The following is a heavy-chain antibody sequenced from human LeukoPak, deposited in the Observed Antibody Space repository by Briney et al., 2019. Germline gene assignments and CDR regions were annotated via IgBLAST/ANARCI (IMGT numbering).Heavy chain of an antibody. J-gene: IGHJ4*02. D-gene: IGHD5-24*01. Sequence: ASVKVSCKASGYTFTSYAMHWVRQAPGQRLEWMGWINAGNGNTKYSQKFQGRVTITADESTSTAYMELSSLRSEDTAVYYCARSPDGYNRQGFDYWGQGTLVTVSS. CDR2: INAGNGNT. V-gene: IGHV1-3*01. CDR3: ARSPDGYNRQGFDY. CDR1: GYTFTSYA.